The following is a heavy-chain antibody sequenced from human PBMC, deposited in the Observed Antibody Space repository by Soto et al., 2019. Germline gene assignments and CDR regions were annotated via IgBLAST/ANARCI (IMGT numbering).Heavy chain of an antibody. D-gene: IGHD3-10*01. CDR1: GYTFTSYA. Sequence: ASVKVSCKASGYTFTSYAMHWVRQAPGQRLEWMGWINAGNGNTKYSQKFQGRVTITRDTSVSTAYMELSGLRSEDTAVYYCARAPITMVRGVIIPYYYGMDVWGQGTTVTVSS. CDR3: ARAPITMVRGVIIPYYYGMDV. V-gene: IGHV1-3*01. J-gene: IGHJ6*02. CDR2: INAGNGNT.